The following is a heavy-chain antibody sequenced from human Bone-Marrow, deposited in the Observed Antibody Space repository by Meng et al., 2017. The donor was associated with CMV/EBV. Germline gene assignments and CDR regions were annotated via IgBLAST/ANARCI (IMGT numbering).Heavy chain of an antibody. J-gene: IGHJ6*02. CDR1: GFTFSSYG. CDR2: IRYDGSNK. V-gene: IGHV3-30*02. Sequence: GESLKISCAASGFTFSSYGMHWVRQAPGKGLEWVAFIRYDGSNKYYADSVKGRFTISRDNSKNTLYLQMNSLRAEDTAVYYCATYGSGSYYNLFVYYGMDVWGQGTTVTVSS. D-gene: IGHD3-10*01. CDR3: ATYGSGSYYNLFVYYGMDV.